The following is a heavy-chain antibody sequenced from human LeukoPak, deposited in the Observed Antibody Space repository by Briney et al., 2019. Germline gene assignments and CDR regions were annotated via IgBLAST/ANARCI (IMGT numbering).Heavy chain of an antibody. CDR2: IYYSGST. CDR1: GGSISSGGYY. Sequence: PSETLSLTCTVSGGSISSGGYYWSWIRQHPGKGLEWLGYIYYSGSTYYNPSFKSRVTISVDKSKNQSSLKLSSVTAADTAVYYCARAHLAAAGTPFDYWGQGTLVTVSS. D-gene: IGHD6-13*01. CDR3: ARAHLAAAGTPFDY. V-gene: IGHV4-31*03. J-gene: IGHJ4*02.